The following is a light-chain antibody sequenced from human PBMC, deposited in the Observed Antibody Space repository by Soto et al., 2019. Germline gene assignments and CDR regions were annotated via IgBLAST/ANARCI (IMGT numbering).Light chain of an antibody. J-gene: IGKJ5*01. Sequence: IQVAQSPSTRSSSVGDRVTITCRASQDIRSWLAWHQQKPGKAPKLLIYAASSLQSGVPSRFSGSGSGTHFTLTISSLQPEDFATYYCQQTNSFPITFGQGTRLEIK. CDR1: QDIRSW. CDR3: QQTNSFPIT. V-gene: IGKV1-12*01. CDR2: AAS.